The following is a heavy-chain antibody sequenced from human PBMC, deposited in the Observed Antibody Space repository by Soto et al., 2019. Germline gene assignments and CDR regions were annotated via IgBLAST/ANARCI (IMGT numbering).Heavy chain of an antibody. Sequence: SVKVSCKASGGTFSSYSISWVLQAPGQGLEWMGGIIPIFGTANYAQKFQGRVTITADKSTSTAYMELSSLRSEDTAVYYCARVNTARTTVVIYYFDYWGQGTLVTVSS. CDR2: IIPIFGTA. D-gene: IGHD4-17*01. V-gene: IGHV1-69*06. J-gene: IGHJ4*02. CDR1: GGTFSSYS. CDR3: ARVNTARTTVVIYYFDY.